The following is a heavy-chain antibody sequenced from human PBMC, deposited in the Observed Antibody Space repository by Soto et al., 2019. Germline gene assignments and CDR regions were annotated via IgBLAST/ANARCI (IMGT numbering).Heavy chain of an antibody. CDR2: IDWDDNK. J-gene: IGHJ6*02. V-gene: IGHV2-70*01. CDR3: AQSSGYYYYYGIDV. Sequence: SGPTLVNPTQTLTLTCTFSGLSVRTSGVCVSWIRQPPGKALEWLALIDWDDNKYYSTSLKTRLTISKDTSKNQVVLTMTNIDPVDTATYYCAQSSGYYYYYGIDVWGQGTTVTVSS. CDR1: GLSVRTSGVC. D-gene: IGHD6-19*01.